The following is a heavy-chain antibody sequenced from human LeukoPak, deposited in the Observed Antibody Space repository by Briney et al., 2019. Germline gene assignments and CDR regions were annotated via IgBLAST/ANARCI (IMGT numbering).Heavy chain of an antibody. D-gene: IGHD3-3*02. CDR3: ARGGDSKHLVN. CDR2: IYYSGST. CDR1: GGSISSYY. V-gene: IGHV4-59*01. Sequence: SETLSLACTVSGGSISSYYWSWIRQPPGKGLEWIGYIYYSGSTNYNPSLKSRVTISVDTSKNQFSLNLSSVTAADTAVYYCARGGDSKHLVNWGQGTLVTVSS. J-gene: IGHJ4*02.